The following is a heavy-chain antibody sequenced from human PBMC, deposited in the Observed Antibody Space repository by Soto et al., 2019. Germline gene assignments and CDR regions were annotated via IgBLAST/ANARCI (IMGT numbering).Heavy chain of an antibody. D-gene: IGHD3-10*01. CDR1: GGSISSGDYY. V-gene: IGHV4-30-4*01. CDR3: ARVVRGVRGMATYYYYGMDV. Sequence: NPSETLSLTCTVSGGSISSGDYYWSWIRQPPGKGLEWIGYIYYSGSTYYNPSLKSRVTISVDTSKNQFSLKLSSVTAADTAVYYCARVVRGVRGMATYYYYGMDVWGQGTTVTVSS. J-gene: IGHJ6*02. CDR2: IYYSGST.